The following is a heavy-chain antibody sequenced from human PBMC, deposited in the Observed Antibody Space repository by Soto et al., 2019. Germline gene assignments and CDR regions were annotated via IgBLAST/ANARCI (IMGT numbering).Heavy chain of an antibody. J-gene: IGHJ5*02. CDR1: GCSISSGGYS. V-gene: IGHV4-30-2*01. CDR3: ARALSREYWCDP. Sequence: QLQLQESGSVLVKPSQTLSLTCAVSGCSISSGGYSWSWILQPPGKGLEWIGYIYHSASTYYNPSLKSRVTISVDRSKNQFSLKLSYVTAADTAVYYCARALSREYWCDPGGQGTLVTVSS. CDR2: IYHSAST.